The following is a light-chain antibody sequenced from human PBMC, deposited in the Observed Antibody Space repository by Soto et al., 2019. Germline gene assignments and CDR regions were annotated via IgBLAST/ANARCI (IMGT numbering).Light chain of an antibody. CDR2: GAS. Sequence: VMTQSPATLSVSPGERATLSCRASESVSSNLAWCQQRPGQAPRLLIYGASTRAAGIPDRFSGSGSGTDFTLTITRLEPEDSAVYFCQQYTGPPTTFGQGTRLEIK. J-gene: IGKJ5*01. V-gene: IGKV3D-15*01. CDR3: QQYTGPPTT. CDR1: ESVSSN.